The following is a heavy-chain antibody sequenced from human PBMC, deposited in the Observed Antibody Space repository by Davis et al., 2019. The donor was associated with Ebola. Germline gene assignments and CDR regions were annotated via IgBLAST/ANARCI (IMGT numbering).Heavy chain of an antibody. D-gene: IGHD1-1*01. CDR2: MYYTGTT. CDR1: GDSISGSSSYY. J-gene: IGHJ2*01. CDR3: ARGTDTADWFFDL. V-gene: IGHV4-39*01. Sequence: MPSETLSLTCTVSGDSISGSSSYYWGWIRQPPGKGPEWIGSMYYTGTTYYDPPLRGRVTMSVDTSKNQFSLRLSSVTAAVTAVYYCARGTDTADWFFDLWGRGALVAVSS.